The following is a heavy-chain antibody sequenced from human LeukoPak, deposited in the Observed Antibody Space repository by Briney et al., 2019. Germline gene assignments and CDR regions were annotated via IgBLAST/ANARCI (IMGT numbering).Heavy chain of an antibody. CDR3: ARHGRGYSYGIYYYYYMDV. CDR1: GGSISSSY. V-gene: IGHV4-4*09. Sequence: SETLSLTCTVSGGSISSSYWSWIRQPPGKGLEWIGYIYTSGSTNYNPSLKSRVTISVDTSKNQFSLKLSSVTAADTAVYYCARHGRGYSYGIYYYYYMDVWGKGTTVTVSS. J-gene: IGHJ6*03. CDR2: IYTSGST. D-gene: IGHD5-18*01.